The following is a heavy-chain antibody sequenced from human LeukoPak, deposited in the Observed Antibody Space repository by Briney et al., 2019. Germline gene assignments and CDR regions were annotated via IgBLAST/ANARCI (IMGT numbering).Heavy chain of an antibody. Sequence: GRSLRLSCAASGFTFSSYSMNWVRQAPGKGLEWVSSISSSSSYIYYADSVKGRFTISRDNAKNSLYLQMNSLRAEDTAVYYCARVGATVLFGVQYWGQGTLVTVSS. V-gene: IGHV3-21*01. D-gene: IGHD1-26*01. CDR2: ISSSSSYI. CDR3: ARVGATVLFGVQY. CDR1: GFTFSSYS. J-gene: IGHJ4*02.